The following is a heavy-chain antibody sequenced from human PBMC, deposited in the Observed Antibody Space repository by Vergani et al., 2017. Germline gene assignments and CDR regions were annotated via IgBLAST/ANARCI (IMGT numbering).Heavy chain of an antibody. Sequence: EVQLVESGGGLVQPGGSLRLSCAASGFTFSSYSMNWVRQAPGKGLEWVSYISSSSSTIYYADSVKGRFTVSRDNAKNSLYLQMNSLRAEDTAVYYCARGQQSPTYWGQGTLVTVSS. V-gene: IGHV3-48*04. CDR3: ARGQQSPTY. CDR1: GFTFSSYS. D-gene: IGHD4-11*01. J-gene: IGHJ4*02. CDR2: ISSSSSTI.